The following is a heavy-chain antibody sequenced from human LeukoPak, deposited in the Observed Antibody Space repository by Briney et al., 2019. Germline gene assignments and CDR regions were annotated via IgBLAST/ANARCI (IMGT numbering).Heavy chain of an antibody. CDR3: ARGSPAAV. Sequence: SGGSLRLSCAASGFTFSNYGMSWVRQAPGKGLVWVSRINTDGSTTNYADSVKGRFTISRDNAENTLYLQMNSLRAEDTAVYYCARGSPAAVWGQGALVTVSS. CDR1: GFTFSNYG. D-gene: IGHD6-25*01. V-gene: IGHV3-74*01. CDR2: INTDGSTT. J-gene: IGHJ4*02.